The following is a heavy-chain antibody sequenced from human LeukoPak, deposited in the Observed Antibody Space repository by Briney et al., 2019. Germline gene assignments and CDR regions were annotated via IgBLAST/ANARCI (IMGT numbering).Heavy chain of an antibody. CDR3: ARVLGDDYGDYLDAFDI. CDR2: ISAYNGNT. V-gene: IGHV1-18*04. CDR1: GYTFTSYG. D-gene: IGHD4-17*01. Sequence: ASVKVSCKASGYTFTSYGISWVRQAPGQGLEWMGWISAYNGNTNYAQKLQGRVTMTTDTSTSTAYMELRSLRSDGTAVYYCARVLGDDYGDYLDAFDIWGQGTMVTVSS. J-gene: IGHJ3*02.